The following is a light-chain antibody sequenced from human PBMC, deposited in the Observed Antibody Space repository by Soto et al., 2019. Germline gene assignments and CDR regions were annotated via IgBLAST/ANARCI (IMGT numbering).Light chain of an antibody. CDR2: DAS. CDR3: QQYDNCTPA. V-gene: IGKV1-33*01. Sequence: DIQMTQSPSSLSASVGDRVTITCQASQDISNTLNWYQQKPGKTPKLLIYDASNSETGVPSRFSGSGSVTDFTFTISSLQPEDVVPYYCQQYDNCTPAFGKGTQLEIK. CDR1: QDISNT. J-gene: IGKJ5*01.